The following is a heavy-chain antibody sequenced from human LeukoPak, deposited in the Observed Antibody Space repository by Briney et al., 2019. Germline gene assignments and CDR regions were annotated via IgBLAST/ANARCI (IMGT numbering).Heavy chain of an antibody. CDR3: TRHVKAVAGSGFDY. CDR2: INHSGST. D-gene: IGHD6-19*01. J-gene: IGHJ4*02. CDR1: GGSFSGYY. V-gene: IGHV4-34*01. Sequence: SETLSLTCAVYGGSFSGYYWSWIRQPPGKGLEWIGEINHSGSTNYNPSLESRVTISVDTSKNQFSLKLSSVTAADTAVYYCTRHVKAVAGSGFDYWGQGTLVTVSS.